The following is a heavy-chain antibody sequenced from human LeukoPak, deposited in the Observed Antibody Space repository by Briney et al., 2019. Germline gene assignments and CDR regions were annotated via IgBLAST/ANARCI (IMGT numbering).Heavy chain of an antibody. Sequence: ASVKAACKASGYTFTSYAMNWVRQAPGQGLEWMGWINTNTGNPTYAQGFTGRFVFSLDTSVSTAYLQISSLKAEDTAVYYCARDANNWNYDWFDPWGQGTLVTVSS. J-gene: IGHJ5*02. CDR3: ARDANNWNYDWFDP. V-gene: IGHV7-4-1*02. CDR2: INTNTGNP. CDR1: GYTFTSYA. D-gene: IGHD1-7*01.